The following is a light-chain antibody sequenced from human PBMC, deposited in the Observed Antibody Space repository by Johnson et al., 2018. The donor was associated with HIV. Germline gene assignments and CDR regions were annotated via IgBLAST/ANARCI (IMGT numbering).Light chain of an antibody. J-gene: IGLJ1*01. CDR2: DNN. Sequence: QSVLTQPPSVSAAPGQKVTISCSGSSSNIGNNYVSWYQQLPGTAPKLLIYDNNKRPSGIPDRFSGSKSGTSATLGITGLQTGDEADDYCGTWDSSLSASYFFGTGTKVTVL. CDR1: SSNIGNNY. V-gene: IGLV1-51*01. CDR3: GTWDSSLSASYF.